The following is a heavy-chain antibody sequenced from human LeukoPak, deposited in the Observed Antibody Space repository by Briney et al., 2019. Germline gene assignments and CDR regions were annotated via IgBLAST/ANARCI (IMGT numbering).Heavy chain of an antibody. D-gene: IGHD3-10*01. CDR2: ISSSGTST. CDR3: ARDRGAVTGQYFDY. J-gene: IGHJ4*02. V-gene: IGHV3-11*01. CDR1: RFSFSGYY. Sequence: GGSLRLSCAASRFSFSGYYMSWLRQAPRKGLEWVSYISSSGTSTNYADSVKGRFTIFRDNAKNSVYLQMNNFRDEDTAVYYCARDRGAVTGQYFDYWGQGTLVTVSS.